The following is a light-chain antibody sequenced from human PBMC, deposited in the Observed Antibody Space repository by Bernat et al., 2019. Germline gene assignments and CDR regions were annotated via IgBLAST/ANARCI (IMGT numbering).Light chain of an antibody. J-gene: IGLJ2*01. CDR2: RNT. CDR1: SNNVGYQG. V-gene: IGLV10-54*04. CDR3: SAWDSSLSAVV. Sequence: QAGLTQPPSVSKALRQTATLTCTGNSNNVGYQGAVWLQQHQGHPPKLLSYRNTNRPSGISERFSASRSGNTASLTITGLRPEDEADYYCSAWDSSLSAVVFGGGTKLTVL.